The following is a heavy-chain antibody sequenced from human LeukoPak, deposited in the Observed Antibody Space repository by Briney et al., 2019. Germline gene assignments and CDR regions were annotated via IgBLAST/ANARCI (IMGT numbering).Heavy chain of an antibody. CDR1: GFTFGSYA. Sequence: HPGGSLRLSCAASGFTFGSYAMSWVRQAPGKGLEWVSGISGSGGSTYYADSAKGLFTISRDNSKNTLYLQMNSLRAEDTAVYYCAKDSTPAMEWWFDPWGQGTLVTVSS. J-gene: IGHJ5*02. V-gene: IGHV3-23*01. D-gene: IGHD2-2*01. CDR3: AKDSTPAMEWWFDP. CDR2: ISGSGGST.